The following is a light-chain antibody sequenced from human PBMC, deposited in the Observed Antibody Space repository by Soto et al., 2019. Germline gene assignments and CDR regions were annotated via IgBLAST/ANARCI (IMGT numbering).Light chain of an antibody. V-gene: IGKV3-20*01. CDR3: QQSSRSPVT. J-gene: IGKJ5*01. CDR1: QTVRNNY. Sequence: EIVMTQSPVTLSVSPGERATLSCRASQTVRNNYLAWYQQKPGQVPRLLMSAASTRATGIPDRFTGSGSGTDFTLTISRLEPEDFAVYYCQQSSRSPVTFGQGTRLEIK. CDR2: AAS.